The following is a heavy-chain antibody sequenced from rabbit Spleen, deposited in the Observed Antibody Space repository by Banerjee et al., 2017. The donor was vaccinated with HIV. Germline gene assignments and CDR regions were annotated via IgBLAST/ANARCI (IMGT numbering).Heavy chain of an antibody. J-gene: IGHJ4*01. CDR2: IYAGDGST. V-gene: IGHV1S40*01. CDR1: GFSLFSYW. D-gene: IGHD6-1*01. Sequence: QSLEESGGGLVKPGGTLTLTCKASGFSLFSYWMCWVRQAPGKGPEWIACIYAGDGSTDYANWVNGRFTISKTSSTTVTLQMTSLTAADTATYFCARGPADTGYASTLWGPGTLVTVS. CDR3: ARGPADTGYASTL.